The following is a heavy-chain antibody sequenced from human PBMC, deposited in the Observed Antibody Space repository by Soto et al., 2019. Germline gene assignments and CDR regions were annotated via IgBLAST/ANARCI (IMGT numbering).Heavy chain of an antibody. Sequence: GGSLRLSCAASGFTFSSYSMNWVRQAPGKGLEWVSSISSSSSYIYYADSVKGRFTISRDNAKNSLYLQMNSLRAEDTAVYYCARVWGVMAAAYDYWGQGTLVTVSS. D-gene: IGHD6-13*01. CDR3: ARVWGVMAAAYDY. V-gene: IGHV3-21*01. J-gene: IGHJ4*02. CDR1: GFTFSSYS. CDR2: ISSSSSYI.